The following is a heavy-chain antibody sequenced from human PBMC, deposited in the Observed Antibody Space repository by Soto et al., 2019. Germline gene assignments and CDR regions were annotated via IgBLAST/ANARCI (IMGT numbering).Heavy chain of an antibody. V-gene: IGHV1-18*01. CDR2: ISAYNGNT. J-gene: IGHJ3*02. Sequence: QVQLVQSGAEVKKPGASVKVSCKASGYTFTSYGISCVRQAPGQGLERMGWISAYNGNTNYAQKLQGRVTMTTDTSTSTAYMEVSSLRSDYTAVYYCARDYGYCSGGSCEPDDSLDMWGKGTMVTFSS. D-gene: IGHD2-15*01. CDR1: GYTFTSYG. CDR3: ARDYGYCSGGSCEPDDSLDM.